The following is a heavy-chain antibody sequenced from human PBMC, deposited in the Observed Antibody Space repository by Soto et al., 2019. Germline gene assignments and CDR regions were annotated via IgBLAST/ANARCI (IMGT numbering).Heavy chain of an antibody. CDR3: ARQSRLGELSSRKDYYFDY. CDR2: IWYDGSNK. Sequence: GGSLRLSCAASGFTFSSYGMHWVRQAPGKGLEWVAVIWYDGSNKYYADSVKGRFTISRDNSKNTLYLQMNSLRAEDTAVYYCARQSRLGELSSRKDYYFDYWGQGTLVTVSS. J-gene: IGHJ4*02. V-gene: IGHV3-33*01. D-gene: IGHD3-16*02. CDR1: GFTFSSYG.